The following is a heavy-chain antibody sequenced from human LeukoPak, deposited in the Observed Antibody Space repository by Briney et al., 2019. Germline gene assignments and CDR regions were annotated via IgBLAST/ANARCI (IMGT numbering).Heavy chain of an antibody. Sequence: GASVKVSCKASGYTFTSYAMHWVRQAPGQRLEWMGWINAGNGNAKYSQKFQGRVTITRDTSASTAYMELSSLRSEDTAVYYCARVGIAAAERVNWIDPWGQGTLVTVSS. D-gene: IGHD6-13*01. CDR1: GYTFTSYA. J-gene: IGHJ5*02. CDR2: INAGNGNA. CDR3: ARVGIAAAERVNWIDP. V-gene: IGHV1-3*01.